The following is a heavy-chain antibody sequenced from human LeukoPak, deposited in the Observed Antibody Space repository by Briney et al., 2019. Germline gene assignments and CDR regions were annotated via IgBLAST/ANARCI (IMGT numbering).Heavy chain of an antibody. D-gene: IGHD3-9*01. CDR2: IWYDGSNK. V-gene: IGHV3-33*06. Sequence: PGGSLRLSCAPSGFTFSSYGMHWVRQAPGKGLEWVAVIWYDGSNKYYADSVKGRFTISRDNSKNTLYLQMNSLRAEDTAVYYCAKGMYYDILTGFEGDYWGQGTLVTVSS. CDR1: GFTFSSYG. J-gene: IGHJ4*02. CDR3: AKGMYYDILTGFEGDY.